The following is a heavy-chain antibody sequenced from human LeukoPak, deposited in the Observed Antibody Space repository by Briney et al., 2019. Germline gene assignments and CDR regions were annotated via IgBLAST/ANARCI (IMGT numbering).Heavy chain of an antibody. V-gene: IGHV3-23*01. CDR3: FVRGGSLGYSDAFDI. CDR2: ISPRGDIK. CDR1: GFTFSSHG. J-gene: IGHJ3*02. Sequence: GGTLRLSCAASGFTFSSHGMNWVRQAPGKGLEWVSGISPRGDIKYYADSVKGRFTISRDNSKNTLYLQMNSLRAEDTAVYYCFVRGGSLGYSDAFDIWGQGTMVTVSS. D-gene: IGHD1-26*01.